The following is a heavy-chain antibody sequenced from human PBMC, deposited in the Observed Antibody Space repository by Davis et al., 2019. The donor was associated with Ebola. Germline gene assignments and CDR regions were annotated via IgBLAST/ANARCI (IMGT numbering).Heavy chain of an antibody. V-gene: IGHV3-73*01. Sequence: GGSLRLSCAASGFTFSGSAMHWVRQASGKGLEWVGRIRSKANSYATAYAASVKGRFTISRDDSKNTAYLQMNSLKTEDTAVYYCTSTLDGDYVDHWGQGTLVTVSS. CDR1: GFTFSGSA. CDR2: IRSKANSYAT. J-gene: IGHJ4*02. D-gene: IGHD4-17*01. CDR3: TSTLDGDYVDH.